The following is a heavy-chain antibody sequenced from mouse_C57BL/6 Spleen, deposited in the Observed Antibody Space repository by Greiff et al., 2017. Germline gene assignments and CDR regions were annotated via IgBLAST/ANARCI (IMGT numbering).Heavy chain of an antibody. CDR1: GFSLTSYG. CDR2: IWRGGST. V-gene: IGHV2-5*01. CDR3: AKKNGYYSMDY. J-gene: IGHJ4*01. Sequence: VQGVESGPGLVQPSQSLSITCTVSGFSLTSYGVHWVRQSPGKGLEWLGVIWRGGSTDYNAAFMSRLSITKDNSKSQVFIEMNSLQADDTAIYYCAKKNGYYSMDYWGQGTSVTVSS.